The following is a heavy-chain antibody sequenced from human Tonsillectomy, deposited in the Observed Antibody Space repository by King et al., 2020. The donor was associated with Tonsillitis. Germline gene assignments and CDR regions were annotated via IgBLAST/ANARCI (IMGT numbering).Heavy chain of an antibody. CDR3: AISTYYYDSSTPR. CDR2: ISSSSSYI. J-gene: IGHJ4*02. Sequence: VQLVESGGGLVKPGGSLRLSCAASGFTFSSYSINWVRQAPGKGLEWVSSISSSSSYIYYADSVKGRFTISRDNAKNSLYLQMNSLRAEDTAVYYCAISTYYYDSSTPRWGQGTLVTVSS. D-gene: IGHD3-22*01. CDR1: GFTFSSYS. V-gene: IGHV3-21*01.